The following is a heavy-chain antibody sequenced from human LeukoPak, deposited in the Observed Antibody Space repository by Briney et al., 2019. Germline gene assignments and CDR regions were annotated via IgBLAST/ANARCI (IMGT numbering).Heavy chain of an antibody. J-gene: IGHJ6*03. Sequence: ASVKVSCKASGYTFTSYYMHWVRQAPGQGLEWMGIINPSGGSTSYAQKFQGRVTMTTDTSMSTAYMELRSLRSDDTAVYYCARVTSSSWKNYYMDVWGKGTTVTVSS. D-gene: IGHD6-13*01. V-gene: IGHV1-46*01. CDR2: INPSGGST. CDR1: GYTFTSYY. CDR3: ARVTSSSWKNYYMDV.